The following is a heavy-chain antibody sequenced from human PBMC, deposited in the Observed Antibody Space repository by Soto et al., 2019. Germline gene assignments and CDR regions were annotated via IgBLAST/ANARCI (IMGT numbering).Heavy chain of an antibody. CDR2: ISAYNGNT. CDR3: ARDPRIAVAGGLFDY. V-gene: IGHV1-18*01. CDR1: GYTFTSYG. Sequence: ASVKVSCKASGYTFTSYGISWVRQAPGQGLEWMGWISAYNGNTNYAQKLQGRVTMTTDTSTSTAYMELRSLRSDDTAVYYCARDPRIAVAGGLFDYWGQGTLVTVSS. D-gene: IGHD6-19*01. J-gene: IGHJ4*02.